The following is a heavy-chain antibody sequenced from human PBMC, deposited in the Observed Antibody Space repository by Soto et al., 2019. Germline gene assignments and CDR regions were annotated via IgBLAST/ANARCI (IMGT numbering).Heavy chain of an antibody. J-gene: IGHJ4*02. D-gene: IGHD2-2*01. V-gene: IGHV1-69*13. CDR1: GGTFSSYA. CDR2: IIPIFGTA. Sequence: SVKVSCKASGGTFSSYAISWVRQAPGQGLEWMGGIIPIFGTANYAQKFQGRVTITADESTSTAYMELSSLRSEDTAVYYCARVTLVVPAAFDYWGQGTLVTVSS. CDR3: ARVTLVVPAAFDY.